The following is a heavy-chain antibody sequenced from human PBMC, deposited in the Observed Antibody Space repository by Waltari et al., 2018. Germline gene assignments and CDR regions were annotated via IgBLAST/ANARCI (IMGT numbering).Heavy chain of an antibody. J-gene: IGHJ4*02. V-gene: IGHV1-69*02. D-gene: IGHD3-22*01. CDR3: AGDYYDSSGYRAGGDY. CDR2: IIPILGIA. Sequence: QVQLVQSAAEVQKPGSSVKVYCKASGGTFSSYTISWVRHYPGPGLAWMGRIIPILGIANYAQKFQGRVTSTADKSTSTAYMELSSLRSEDTAVYYCAGDYYDSSGYRAGGDYWGQGTLVTFSS. CDR1: GGTFSSYT.